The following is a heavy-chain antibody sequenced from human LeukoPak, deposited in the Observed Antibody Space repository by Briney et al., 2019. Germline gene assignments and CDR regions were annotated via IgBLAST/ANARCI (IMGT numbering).Heavy chain of an antibody. J-gene: IGHJ4*02. CDR2: IWYDGNNA. CDR3: ARDRWRGRLKLVAADS. CDR1: GFTFSSYG. D-gene: IGHD3-16*01. Sequence: PGGSLRLSCAASGFTFSSYGMHWVRQAPGKGLEWVSVIWYDGNNAYYGDSVKGRFTISRDNSNNTLYLQMNSLRAEDTAVYYCARDRWRGRLKLVAADSWGQGTLVTVSS. V-gene: IGHV3-33*01.